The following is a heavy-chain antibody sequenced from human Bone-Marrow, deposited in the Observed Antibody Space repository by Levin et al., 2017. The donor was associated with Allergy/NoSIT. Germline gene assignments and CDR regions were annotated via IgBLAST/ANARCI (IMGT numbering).Heavy chain of an antibody. CDR2: IYPSGNT. V-gene: IGHV4-61*02. J-gene: IGHJ3*02. CDR1: GGSISSGVYY. D-gene: IGHD6-13*01. CDR3: AGTIATTFDTSDI. Sequence: LRLSSTVSGGSISSGVYYWSWIRQPAGKGLEWIGRIYPSGNTHYNPSLKSRVTMSLDTSEKQFSLKLTSVTAADTAMYYCAGTIATTFDTSDIWGQGTMVTVSS.